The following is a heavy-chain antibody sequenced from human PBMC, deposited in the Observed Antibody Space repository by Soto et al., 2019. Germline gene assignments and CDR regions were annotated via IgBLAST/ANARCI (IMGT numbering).Heavy chain of an antibody. CDR1: GFPFGAFT. CDR2: ITSGGSSDI. D-gene: IGHD3-3*01. J-gene: IGHJ6*02. Sequence: GGSLRLSCSASGFPFGAFTMYWVRQAPGKGLEWVSSITSGGSSDIFNAYSEKGRCTVSSDKANNILYLEMDNLRVEDTAVYYCARDEPLFGALQHMDIWGQGTTVTVSS. V-gene: IGHV3-21*06. CDR3: ARDEPLFGALQHMDI.